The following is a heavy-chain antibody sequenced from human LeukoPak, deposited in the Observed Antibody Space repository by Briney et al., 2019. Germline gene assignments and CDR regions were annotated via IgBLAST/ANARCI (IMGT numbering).Heavy chain of an antibody. Sequence: GGSLRLSCAASGFTFSSYGMHWVRQAPGKGLEWVAVISYDGSNKYYADSVKGRFTVSRDNSKNTLYLQMNSLRAEDTAVYYCANLPKPPYGYDPSVGYWGQGTLVTVSS. CDR1: GFTFSSYG. CDR2: ISYDGSNK. J-gene: IGHJ4*02. CDR3: ANLPKPPYGYDPSVGY. D-gene: IGHD5-12*01. V-gene: IGHV3-30*18.